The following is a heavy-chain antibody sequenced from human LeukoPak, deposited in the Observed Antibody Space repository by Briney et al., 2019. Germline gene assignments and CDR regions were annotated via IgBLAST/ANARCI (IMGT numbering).Heavy chain of an antibody. V-gene: IGHV4-39*07. D-gene: IGHD4-17*01. CDR3: ARVDNYGDYALGYAFDI. CDR1: GGSFSSSSYY. J-gene: IGHJ3*02. CDR2: IYYGGST. Sequence: SETLSLTCTVSGGSFSSSSYYWGWIRQPPGQGLEWIGSIYYGGSTYYNPSLKSRVTISVDTSKNQLSLQLSSVTAADTAVYYCARVDNYGDYALGYAFDIWGQGTMVTVSS.